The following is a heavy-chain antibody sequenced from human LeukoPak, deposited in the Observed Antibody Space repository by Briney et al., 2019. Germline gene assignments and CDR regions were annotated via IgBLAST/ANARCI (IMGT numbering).Heavy chain of an antibody. Sequence: PGGSLRLSCSASGLIFSSYSMHWVRQAPGKGLDYVSAINSNGGDTYYADSVKGRFTVSRDNSKNTLYLQMSSLRAEDTAIYYCVRVFGSGSGKYYADYWGQGTLVTVSS. CDR3: VRVFGSGSGKYYADY. CDR2: INSNGGDT. CDR1: GLIFSSYS. V-gene: IGHV3-64D*06. D-gene: IGHD3-10*01. J-gene: IGHJ4*02.